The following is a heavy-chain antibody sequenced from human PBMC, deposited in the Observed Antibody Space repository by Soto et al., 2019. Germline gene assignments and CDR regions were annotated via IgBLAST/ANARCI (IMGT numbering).Heavy chain of an antibody. J-gene: IGHJ5*02. CDR2: IIPIFGTA. V-gene: IGHV1-69*06. Sequence: QVQLVQSGAEVKKPGSSVKVSCKASGGTFSSYAISWVRQAPGQGLEWMGGIIPIFGTANYAQKFQGRVTITADKSTSTAYMELSSLRSEDTAVYYCARDRHSSSSYRGRTDWFDPWGQGTLVTVSS. CDR1: GGTFSSYA. CDR3: ARDRHSSSSYRGRTDWFDP. D-gene: IGHD6-13*01.